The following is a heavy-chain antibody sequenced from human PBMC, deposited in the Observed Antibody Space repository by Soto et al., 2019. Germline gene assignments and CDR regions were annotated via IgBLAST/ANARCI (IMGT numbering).Heavy chain of an antibody. CDR1: GFTFSSCT. CDR3: AREVQPVVRREYDC. J-gene: IGHJ4*02. V-gene: IGHV3-21*01. CDR2: VSGGGTT. Sequence: EVQLAESGGDLVKPGGSLRLSCAVSGFTFSSCTMNWVRQAPGKGLEWVSSVSGGGTTYYADSVKGRFTISRDNARNSLYLQMNSLRTEDTAVYYGAREVQPVVRREYDCWGQGTLVTVSS. D-gene: IGHD1-1*01.